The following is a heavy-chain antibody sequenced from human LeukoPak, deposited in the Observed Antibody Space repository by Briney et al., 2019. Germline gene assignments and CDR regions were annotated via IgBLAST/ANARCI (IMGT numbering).Heavy chain of an antibody. Sequence: SETLSLTCAVYGGSFSGYYWSWIRQPPEKGLEWIGEINHSGSTNYNPSLKSRVTISVDTSKNQFSLKLSSVTAADTAVYYCARGHQLRLGELSPPGSFDYWGQGTLVTVSS. CDR2: INHSGST. V-gene: IGHV4-34*01. J-gene: IGHJ4*02. CDR3: ARGHQLRLGELSPPGSFDY. CDR1: GGSFSGYY. D-gene: IGHD3-16*02.